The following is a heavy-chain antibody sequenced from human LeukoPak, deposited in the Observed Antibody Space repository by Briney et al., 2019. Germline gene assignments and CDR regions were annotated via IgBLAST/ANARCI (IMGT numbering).Heavy chain of an antibody. CDR1: GFAVSSNH. D-gene: IGHD3-9*01. Sequence: PGGSLRLSCVASGFAVSSNHMSWVRQAPGKGLEWVSVIYSGGSTYYADSVKGRFTISRDNSKNTLYLQVNSLRAEDTAVYYCARTGYANNWFDPWGQGTLVTVSS. CDR3: ARTGYANNWFDP. CDR2: IYSGGST. J-gene: IGHJ5*02. V-gene: IGHV3-53*01.